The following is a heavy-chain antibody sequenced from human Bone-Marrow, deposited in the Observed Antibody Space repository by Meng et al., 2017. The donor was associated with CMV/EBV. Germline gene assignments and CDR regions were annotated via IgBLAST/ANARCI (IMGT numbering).Heavy chain of an antibody. J-gene: IGHJ5*02. CDR1: GYTFTSYY. D-gene: IGHD3-3*02. V-gene: IGHV1-46*01. Sequence: ASVKVSCKASGYTFTSYYMHWVRQAPGQGLEWMGIINPSGGSTSYAQKFQGRVTMTRDTSTSTVYMELSSLRSEDTAVYYCARAGHFWSGYSPWFDPWGQGTLVTVSS. CDR3: ARAGHFWSGYSPWFDP. CDR2: INPSGGST.